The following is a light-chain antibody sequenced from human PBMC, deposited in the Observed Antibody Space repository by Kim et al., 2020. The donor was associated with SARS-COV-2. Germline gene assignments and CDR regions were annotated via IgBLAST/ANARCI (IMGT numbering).Light chain of an antibody. J-gene: IGKJ4*01. CDR2: AAS. V-gene: IGKV1-17*03. CDR3: LHHNNYPLT. CDR1: QHISNK. Sequence: ASVGDRVTLTWRASQHISNKLAWFQQKPGKVPKPLIYAASSLQSGVPSRFSGSGSGTEFTLTISSLQHEDFATYYCLHHNNYPLTFGGGTKVDIK.